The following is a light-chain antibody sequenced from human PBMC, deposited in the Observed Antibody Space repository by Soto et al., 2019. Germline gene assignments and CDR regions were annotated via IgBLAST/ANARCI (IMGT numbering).Light chain of an antibody. Sequence: DILLTQSPSFLSASVGDRVTITCRASQGISNYLAWYQQRPGKAPKLLIYAASTLQSGVPSRFSGRGSDTDFTLTITSLQPEDFATYFCQQLKTYPRTFGPGTKVEIK. CDR1: QGISNY. CDR2: AAS. CDR3: QQLKTYPRT. V-gene: IGKV1-9*01. J-gene: IGKJ3*01.